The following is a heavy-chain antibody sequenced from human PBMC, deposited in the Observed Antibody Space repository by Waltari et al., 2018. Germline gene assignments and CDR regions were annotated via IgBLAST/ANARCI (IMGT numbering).Heavy chain of an antibody. V-gene: IGHV4-30-2*01. J-gene: IGHJ6*03. Sequence: QMQLQESGSGLVKPSQTLSLTCAVSGGSISSGDHYWSWIRQPPGRGLEWIGYTYQSGNTYYNPSLKSRVTISLDRFNNQISLDLYSATAADTAVYYCARGTGDYGRYYYFYMGVWGKGATVTVSS. CDR3: ARGTGDYGRYYYFYMGV. D-gene: IGHD4-17*01. CDR2: TYQSGNT. CDR1: GGSISSGDHY.